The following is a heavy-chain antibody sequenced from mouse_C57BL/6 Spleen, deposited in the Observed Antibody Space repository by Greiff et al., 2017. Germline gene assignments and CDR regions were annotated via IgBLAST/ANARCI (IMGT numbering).Heavy chain of an antibody. V-gene: IGHV1-5*01. CDR1: GYTFTSYW. J-gene: IGHJ4*01. D-gene: IGHD1-1*01. CDR3: TRSPYYGSSDYAMDY. CDR2: IYPGNSDT. Sequence: EVKLVESGTVLARPGASVKMSCKTSGYTFTSYWMHWVKQRPGQGLEWIGAIYPGNSDTSYNQKIKGKAKLTAVTSASTAYMGLSSLTNEDSAVYYCTRSPYYGSSDYAMDYWGQGTSVTVSS.